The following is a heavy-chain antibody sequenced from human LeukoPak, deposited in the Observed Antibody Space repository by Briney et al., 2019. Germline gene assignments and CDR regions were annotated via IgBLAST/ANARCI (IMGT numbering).Heavy chain of an antibody. D-gene: IGHD2-2*01. CDR3: ARVPPSAHQLLSSDY. CDR2: ISANNGET. J-gene: IGHJ4*02. Sequence: ASVMVSCKASGYTFTNYGISCVRQAPGQGLEWMAWISANNGETRYAHNLQGRVTMTTDTSTSTAYMELRSLRSDDTAVYYCARVPPSAHQLLSSDYWGQGTQVTVSS. CDR1: GYTFTNYG. V-gene: IGHV1-18*04.